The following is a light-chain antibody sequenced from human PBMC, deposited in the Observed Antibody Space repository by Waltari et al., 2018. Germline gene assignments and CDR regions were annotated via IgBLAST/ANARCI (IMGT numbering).Light chain of an antibody. CDR2: EDN. V-gene: IGLV6-57*01. CDR1: RVMIASDS. J-gene: IGLJ3*02. CDR3: QSYDSSNPWV. Sequence: MLTQPHPVSESPAPTLTTSSTRGRVMIASDSVRCHQQRPGSSPTTVIYEDNQRPSGVPDRFSGSIDSSSNSASLTISGLKTEDEADYYCQSYDSSNPWVFGGGTKLTVL.